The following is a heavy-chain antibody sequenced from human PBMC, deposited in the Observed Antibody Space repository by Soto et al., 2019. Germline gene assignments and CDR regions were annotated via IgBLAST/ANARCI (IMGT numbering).Heavy chain of an antibody. J-gene: IGHJ6*02. V-gene: IGHV4-30-2*01. CDR2: NYHSGGT. CDR1: GGSISSCGYS. Sequence: PSETLSLTCAVSGGSISSCGYSWSWPRQPPGKGLEWIGSNYHSGGTYYNPPLKRRVAISVDRSKNQFSLKLSSVSAADTAVDYCARVPDVWGQGTTVTFS. CDR3: ARVPDV.